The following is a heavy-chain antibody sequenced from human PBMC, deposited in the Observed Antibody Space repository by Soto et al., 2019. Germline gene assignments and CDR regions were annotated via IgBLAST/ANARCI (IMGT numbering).Heavy chain of an antibody. V-gene: IGHV4-34*01. CDR3: ARLPSGPAAPQLFYGMDV. D-gene: IGHD2-2*01. Sequence: SETLSLTCAVYGGSFSGYYWSWIRQPPGKGLEWIGEINHSGSTNYNPSLKSRVTISVDTSKNQFSLKLSSVTAADTAVYYCARLPSGPAAPQLFYGMDVWGQGTTVTVSS. CDR2: INHSGST. CDR1: GGSFSGYY. J-gene: IGHJ6*02.